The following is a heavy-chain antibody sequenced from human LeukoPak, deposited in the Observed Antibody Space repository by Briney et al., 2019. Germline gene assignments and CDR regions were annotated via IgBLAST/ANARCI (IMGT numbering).Heavy chain of an antibody. Sequence: GASVKVSCKASGYTFTSYYMHWVRQAPGQGLEWMGIINPSGGSTSYAQKLQGRVTMTTDTSTSTAYMELRSLRSDDTAVYYCARDRFNIWHEHGRYWGQGTLVTVSS. J-gene: IGHJ4*02. D-gene: IGHD1/OR15-1a*01. CDR2: INPSGGST. CDR1: GYTFTSYY. CDR3: ARDRFNIWHEHGRY. V-gene: IGHV1-46*01.